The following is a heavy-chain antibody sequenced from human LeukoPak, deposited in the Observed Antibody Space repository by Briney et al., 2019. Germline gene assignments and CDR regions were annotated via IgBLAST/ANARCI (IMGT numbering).Heavy chain of an antibody. CDR2: IYSGGST. Sequence: GGSLRLSCADSGFTVSSNYMRWVRQAPGKGLEWVSVIYSGGSTHYADSVKGRFTVSRDNSKNTLYLQMNSLRAEDTAVYYCARDWSGYCSGGSCYSGGFDIWGQGTMVTVSS. CDR1: GFTVSSNY. J-gene: IGHJ3*02. CDR3: ARDWSGYCSGGSCYSGGFDI. V-gene: IGHV3-66*01. D-gene: IGHD2-15*01.